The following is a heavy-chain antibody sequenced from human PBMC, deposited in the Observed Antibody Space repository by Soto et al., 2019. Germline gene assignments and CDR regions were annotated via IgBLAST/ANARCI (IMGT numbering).Heavy chain of an antibody. J-gene: IGHJ3*02. Sequence: QITLKESGPTLVKPTQTLTLTCRFSGFSLSTSGVGVGWIRQPPGKALEWLALIYWDDDKRYSPSLKSRLTIRKDTSKSQVVLTMTNMDPVDTGTYYCAHSPPSYYDSHGYWIARAFHIWGQGTMVTVSS. D-gene: IGHD3-22*01. CDR1: GFSLSTSGVG. CDR3: AHSPPSYYDSHGYWIARAFHI. CDR2: IYWDDDK. V-gene: IGHV2-5*02.